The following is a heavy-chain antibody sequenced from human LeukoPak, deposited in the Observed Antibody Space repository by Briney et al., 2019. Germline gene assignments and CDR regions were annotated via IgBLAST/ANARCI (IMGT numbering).Heavy chain of an antibody. J-gene: IGHJ4*02. CDR1: GGSISRSNYY. CDR3: ARHIDNYAHSAYPPNDF. CDR2: IHFSGTT. D-gene: IGHD3-16*01. V-gene: IGHV4-39*01. Sequence: SETLSLTCTVSGGSISRSNYYWGWIRQPPGKGLEWIGSIHFSGTTYYTPSLKSRVTISVDTPKNQFSLNLNSVTAADTAIYYCARHIDNYAHSAYPPNDFWGQGTLVTVSS.